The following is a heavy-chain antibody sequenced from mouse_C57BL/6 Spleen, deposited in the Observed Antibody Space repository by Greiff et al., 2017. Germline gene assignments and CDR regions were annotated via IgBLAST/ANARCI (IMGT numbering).Heavy chain of an antibody. Sequence: EVKLMESEGGLVQPGSSMKLSCTASGFTFSDYYMAWVRQVPEKGLEWVANINYDGSSTYYLDSLKSRFIISRDNAKNILYLQMSSLKSEDTATYYCARDKGYGSSYPYFDVWGTGTTVTVSS. J-gene: IGHJ1*03. CDR2: INYDGSST. V-gene: IGHV5-16*01. D-gene: IGHD1-1*01. CDR1: GFTFSDYY. CDR3: ARDKGYGSSYPYFDV.